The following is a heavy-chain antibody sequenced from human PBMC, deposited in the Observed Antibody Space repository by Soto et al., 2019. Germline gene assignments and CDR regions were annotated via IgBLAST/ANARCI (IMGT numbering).Heavy chain of an antibody. CDR1: GDSVSSNSAA. Sequence: PSQTLSLTCAISGDSVSSNSAAWNWIRQSPSRGLEWLGRTYYRSKWYNDYAVSVKSRITINPDTSKNQFSLQLNSVTPEDTAVYYCARDPSLSWYGPGGAFDIWGQGTMVTVSS. CDR3: ARDPSLSWYGPGGAFDI. CDR2: TYYRSKWYN. J-gene: IGHJ3*02. V-gene: IGHV6-1*01. D-gene: IGHD6-13*01.